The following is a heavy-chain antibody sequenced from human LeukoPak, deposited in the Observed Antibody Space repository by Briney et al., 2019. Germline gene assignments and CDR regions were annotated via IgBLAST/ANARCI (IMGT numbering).Heavy chain of an antibody. CDR2: IYHSGST. CDR3: ARVARCTSCFDVDY. D-gene: IGHD2-2*01. V-gene: IGHV4-4*02. J-gene: IGHJ4*02. Sequence: SGTLSLTCAVSGGSISSSNWWSWVRQPPGKGLEWIGEIYHSGSTNYNPSLKSRVTISVDTSKNQFSLTLSSVTAADTAVYYCARVARCTSCFDVDYWGQGTLVTVSS. CDR1: GGSISSSNW.